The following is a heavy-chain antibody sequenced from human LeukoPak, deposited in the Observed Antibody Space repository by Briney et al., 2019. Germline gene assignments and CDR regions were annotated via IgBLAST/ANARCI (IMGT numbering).Heavy chain of an antibody. Sequence: SETLSLTCAVYGGSLSAYYWTWIRQPPGKGLEWIGSIYYSGSTYYNPSLKSRVTISVDTSKNQFSLKLSSVTAADTAVYYCARVLGYCSGGSCYEYYFDYWGQGTLVTVSS. J-gene: IGHJ4*02. CDR2: IYYSGST. CDR1: GGSLSAYY. D-gene: IGHD2-15*01. V-gene: IGHV4-34*01. CDR3: ARVLGYCSGGSCYEYYFDY.